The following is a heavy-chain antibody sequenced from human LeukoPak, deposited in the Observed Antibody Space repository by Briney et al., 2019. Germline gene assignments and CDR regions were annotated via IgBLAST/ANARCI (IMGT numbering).Heavy chain of an antibody. CDR1: GFTFSSYA. CDR3: AKSEWLGYYFDY. V-gene: IGHV3-23*01. J-gene: IGHJ4*02. CDR2: ISGSGGST. D-gene: IGHD6-19*01. Sequence: SGGSLRLSCAASGFTFSSYAMSWVRQAPGKGLEWVSAISGSGGSTYYADSVKGRFTTSRDNSKNTLYLQMNSLRAEDTAVYYCAKSEWLGYYFDYWGQGTLVTVSS.